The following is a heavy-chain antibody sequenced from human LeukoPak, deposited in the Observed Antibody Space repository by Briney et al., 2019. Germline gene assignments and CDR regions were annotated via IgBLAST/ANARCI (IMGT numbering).Heavy chain of an antibody. V-gene: IGHV4-61*02. Sequence: SETLSLTCTVSGGSISSGSYYWSWIRQPAGKGLEWIGRIYTSGSTNYNPSLKSRVTISVDTSKNQFSLKLSSVTAADTAVYYCARDGLGVGATKHNWFDPWGQGTLVTVSS. CDR2: IYTSGST. D-gene: IGHD1-26*01. CDR3: ARDGLGVGATKHNWFDP. CDR1: GGSISSGSYY. J-gene: IGHJ5*02.